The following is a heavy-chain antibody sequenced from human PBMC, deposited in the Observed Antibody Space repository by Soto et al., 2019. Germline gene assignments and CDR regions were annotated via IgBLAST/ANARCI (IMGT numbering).Heavy chain of an antibody. J-gene: IGHJ4*02. CDR3: ARQVVVVAAMDY. CDR1: GGSISSDGYY. D-gene: IGHD2-15*01. CDR2: IDYSGST. Sequence: QVQLQESGPGLVKPSQTLSLTCTVSGGSISSDGYYWSWIRQHPGKGLEWIGYIDYSGSTYYNPSLKSRVTISVDTSKTQCSLKLSSVTAADTAVYDCARQVVVVAAMDYWGKGTLVTVSS. V-gene: IGHV4-31*03.